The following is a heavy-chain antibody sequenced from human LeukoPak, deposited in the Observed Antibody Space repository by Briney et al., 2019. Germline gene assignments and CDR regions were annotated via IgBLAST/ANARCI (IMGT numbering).Heavy chain of an antibody. CDR3: ARETVVNDSYYYYYYMDV. J-gene: IGHJ6*03. CDR1: GGSFSGYS. Sequence: PSETLSLTCAVYGGSFSGYSRSWIRQPPGKGLEWIGEINHSGSANYNPSLKSGVSIAVDTSKNQFSLKLSSVTAADTAVYYCARETVVNDSYYYYYYMDVWGKGTTVTVSS. D-gene: IGHD4-23*01. V-gene: IGHV4-34*01. CDR2: INHSGSA.